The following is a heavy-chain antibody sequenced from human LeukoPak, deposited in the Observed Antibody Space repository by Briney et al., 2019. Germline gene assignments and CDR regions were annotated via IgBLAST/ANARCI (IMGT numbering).Heavy chain of an antibody. CDR3: ERDWDY. J-gene: IGHJ4*02. Sequence: PSQTLSLTCTASGDSISIGSYYWSWLRQPAGKGLEWIGHMNTTGSTKYNPSLKSRVTISVDTSNNQFSLKVSSVTAADTAVYYCERDWDYWGQGTLVTVSS. CDR1: GDSISIGSYY. CDR2: MNTTGST. V-gene: IGHV4-61*09.